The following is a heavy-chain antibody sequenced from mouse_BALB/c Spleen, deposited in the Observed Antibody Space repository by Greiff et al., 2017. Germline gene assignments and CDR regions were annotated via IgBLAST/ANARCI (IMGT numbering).Heavy chain of an antibody. CDR3: ARGYLYAMDD. CDR1: GFNIKDYY. Sequence: EVKLMESGAELVRPGALVKLSCKASGFNIKDYYMHWVKQRPEQGLEWIGWIDPENGNTIYDPKFQGKASITADTSSNTAYLQLSSLTSEDTAVYYCARGYLYAMDDWGQGTSVTVAS. J-gene: IGHJ4*01. D-gene: IGHD2-2*01. CDR2: IDPENGNT. V-gene: IGHV14-1*02.